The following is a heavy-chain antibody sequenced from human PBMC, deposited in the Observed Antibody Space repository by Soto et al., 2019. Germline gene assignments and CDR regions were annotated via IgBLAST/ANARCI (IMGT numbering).Heavy chain of an antibody. D-gene: IGHD2-15*01. CDR1: GGAFSSYA. CDR3: ASQGHCSGGSCYSSDLRDDAFDI. V-gene: IGHV1-69*13. J-gene: IGHJ3*02. CDR2: IIPIFGTA. Sequence: GASVKVSCKASGGAFSSYAISWVRQAPGQGLEWMGGIIPIFGTANYAQKFQGRVTITADESTSTAYMELSSLRSEDTAVYYCASQGHCSGGSCYSSDLRDDAFDIGGQGTMVTVSS.